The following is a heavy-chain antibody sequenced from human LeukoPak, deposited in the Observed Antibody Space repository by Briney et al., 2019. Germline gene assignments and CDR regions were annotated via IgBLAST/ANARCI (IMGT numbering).Heavy chain of an antibody. D-gene: IGHD6-13*01. Sequence: GGSLRLSCAASGFTFSGYAMSWVRQAPGKGLEWVSSISSSSYIYYADSVKGRFTISRDNAKNSLYLQMNSLRAEDTAVYYCARVEKIAAAGTKWWGQGTLVTVSS. CDR3: ARVEKIAAAGTKW. V-gene: IGHV3-21*01. CDR1: GFTFSGYA. CDR2: ISSSSYI. J-gene: IGHJ4*02.